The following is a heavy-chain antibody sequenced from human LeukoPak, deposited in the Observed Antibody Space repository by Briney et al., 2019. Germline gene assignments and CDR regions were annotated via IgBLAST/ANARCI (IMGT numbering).Heavy chain of an antibody. CDR1: GFTFSSYT. V-gene: IGHV3-21*01. CDR2: IGSSSSFM. D-gene: IGHD6-19*01. J-gene: IGHJ4*02. Sequence: GGSLRLSCAASGFTFSSYTMNWVRQAPGKGLEWVSSIGSSSSFMYSADSVKGRFTTSRDNAKTSLYLQMNSLRAEGTAVYYCAIAVAGRFDYWGQGTLVTVSS. CDR3: AIAVAGRFDY.